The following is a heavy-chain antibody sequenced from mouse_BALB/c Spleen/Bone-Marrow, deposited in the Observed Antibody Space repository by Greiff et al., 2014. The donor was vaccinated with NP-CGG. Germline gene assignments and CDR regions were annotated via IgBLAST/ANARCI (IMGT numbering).Heavy chain of an antibody. CDR2: INPYNGDT. J-gene: IGHJ2*01. CDR1: GYSFTGYF. CDR3: ARDYYDYYFDY. D-gene: IGHD2-4*01. Sequence: LQQSGASVKISCKASGYSFTGYFMNWVMQSHGKSLEWIGRINPYNGDTFYNQKFKGKATLTVDKSSSTAHMELRSLASEDSAVYYCARDYYDYYFDYWGQGTTLTVSS. V-gene: IGHV1-20*02.